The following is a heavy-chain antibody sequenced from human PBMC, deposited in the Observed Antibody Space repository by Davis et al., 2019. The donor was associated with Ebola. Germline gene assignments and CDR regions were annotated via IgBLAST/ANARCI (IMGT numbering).Heavy chain of an antibody. D-gene: IGHD3-22*01. CDR1: GYTFTSYY. Sequence: AASVKVSCKASGYTFTSYYMHWVRQAPGQGLEWMGIINPSGGSTSYAQKFQGRVTITADKSTSTAYMELSSLRSEDTAVYYCAREEYYYDSSGYYHATFDYWGQGTLVTVSS. CDR3: AREEYYYDSSGYYHATFDY. CDR2: INPSGGST. V-gene: IGHV1-46*01. J-gene: IGHJ4*02.